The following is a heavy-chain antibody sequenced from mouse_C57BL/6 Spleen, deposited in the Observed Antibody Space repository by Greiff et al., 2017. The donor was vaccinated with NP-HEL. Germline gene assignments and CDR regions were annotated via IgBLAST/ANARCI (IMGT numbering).Heavy chain of an antibody. CDR1: GYAFTNYL. D-gene: IGHD2-2*01. Sequence: QVQLQQSGAELVRPGTSVKVSCKASGYAFTNYLIEWVKQRPGQGLEWIGVINPGSGGTNYNEKFKGKATLAADKSSSTAYMQLSSLTSEDSAVYFCAREAWLPFAYWGQGTLVTVSA. CDR2: INPGSGGT. V-gene: IGHV1-54*01. J-gene: IGHJ3*01. CDR3: AREAWLPFAY.